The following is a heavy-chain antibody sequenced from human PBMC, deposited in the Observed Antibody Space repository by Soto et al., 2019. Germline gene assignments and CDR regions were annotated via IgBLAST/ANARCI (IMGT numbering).Heavy chain of an antibody. V-gene: IGHV4-34*01. CDR3: ARGPLRFLDD. Sequence: PSETLSLTCAVYGGSFSGYYWSWIRQPPGKGLEWIGEINHSGSTNYNPSLKSRVTISVDTSKNQFSLKLSSVTAADTAVYYCARGPLRFLDDWGQGTLVTVSS. CDR2: INHSGST. J-gene: IGHJ4*02. CDR1: GGSFSGYY. D-gene: IGHD3-3*01.